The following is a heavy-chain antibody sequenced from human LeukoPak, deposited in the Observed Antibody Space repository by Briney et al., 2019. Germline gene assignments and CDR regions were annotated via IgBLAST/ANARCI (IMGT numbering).Heavy chain of an antibody. CDR1: GYTFTNYY. CDR2: INPGGDNT. CDR3: ATSVDP. J-gene: IGHJ5*02. V-gene: IGHV1-46*01. Sequence: ASVKVSCKASGYTFTNYYIHWVRQAPGQGLEWMGLINPGGDNTDYAQNFQGRVTMTRDTSTSTAYMELYSLRSDDTAVYYCATSVDPWGQGTLVTVSS.